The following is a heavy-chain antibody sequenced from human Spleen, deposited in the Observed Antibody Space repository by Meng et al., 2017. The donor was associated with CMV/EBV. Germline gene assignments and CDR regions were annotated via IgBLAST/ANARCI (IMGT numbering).Heavy chain of an antibody. CDR1: GGSISSGGFY. V-gene: IGHV4-39*07. Sequence: GSLRLSCTVFGGSISSGGFYWNWIRQPPGKGLEWIGSMYNSGSTHYNPSLKSRVTISIDTPKNQFSLRLTSVTAADTAVYYCARDAGYWGQGTLGPVSS. CDR3: ARDAGY. CDR2: MYNSGST. J-gene: IGHJ4*02.